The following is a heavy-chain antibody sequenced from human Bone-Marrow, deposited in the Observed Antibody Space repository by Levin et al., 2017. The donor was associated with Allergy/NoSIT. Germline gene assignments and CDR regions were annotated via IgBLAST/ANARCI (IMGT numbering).Heavy chain of an antibody. J-gene: IGHJ6*02. D-gene: IGHD6-13*01. CDR3: ARDGTGDSSSWYNLGRAYYGMDG. CDR2: INPSGGST. Sequence: GASVKVSCKASGYTFTSYYMHWVRQAPGQGLEWMGIINPSGGSTSYAQKFQGRVTMTRDTSTSTVYMELSSLRSEDTAVYYCARDGTGDSSSWYNLGRAYYGMDGWGQGTTVTVSS. V-gene: IGHV1-46*01. CDR1: GYTFTSYY.